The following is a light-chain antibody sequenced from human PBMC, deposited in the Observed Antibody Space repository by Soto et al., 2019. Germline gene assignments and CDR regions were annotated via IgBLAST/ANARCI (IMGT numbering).Light chain of an antibody. J-gene: IGLJ1*01. CDR1: SSDVGSYNL. CDR3: CSYAGSAYV. CDR2: EGS. V-gene: IGLV2-23*01. Sequence: HSVLTQPASVSGSPGQSITISCTGTSSDVGSYNLVSWYQQHPGKAPKLMIYEGSKRPSGVSNRFSGSKSGNTASLTISGLQAEDEADYYCCSYAGSAYVFGTGTKLTVL.